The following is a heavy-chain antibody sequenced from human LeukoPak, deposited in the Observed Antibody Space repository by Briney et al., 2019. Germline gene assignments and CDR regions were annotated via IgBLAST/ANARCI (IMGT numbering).Heavy chain of an antibody. J-gene: IGHJ4*02. Sequence: AGSLRLSCAASGFTFSNYAMYWVRQAPGKGLEWVSSITNSGGSTNYADSVKGRFTISRDNSKNTLYLQMNSLRAKDTALYYYAKGGMTGYYPYDYWGQGTLVSVSS. CDR3: AKGGMTGYYPYDY. CDR1: GFTFSNYA. V-gene: IGHV3-23*01. CDR2: ITNSGGST. D-gene: IGHD3-9*01.